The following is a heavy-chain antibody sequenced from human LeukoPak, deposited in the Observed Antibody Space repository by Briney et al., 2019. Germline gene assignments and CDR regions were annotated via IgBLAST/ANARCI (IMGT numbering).Heavy chain of an antibody. CDR2: IRSSSSTI. CDR1: GFILSSYS. J-gene: IGHJ4*02. V-gene: IGHV3-48*01. Sequence: GGSLRLSCVASGFILSSYSMNWVRQAPGKGLEWVSYIRSSSSTIYYADSVKGRFTISRDNAKNSLYLPMSSLRAEDTAVYYCARVSYYDSSGYYLFDYWGQGTLVTVSS. CDR3: ARVSYYDSSGYYLFDY. D-gene: IGHD3-22*01.